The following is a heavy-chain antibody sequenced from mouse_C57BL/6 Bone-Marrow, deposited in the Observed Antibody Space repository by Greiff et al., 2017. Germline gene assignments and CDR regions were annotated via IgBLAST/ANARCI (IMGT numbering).Heavy chain of an antibody. CDR1: GFNIQNTY. CDR3: ALPSGSYVGVAY. V-gene: IGHV14-3*01. D-gene: IGHD1-1*02. CDR2: IDPANGNT. J-gene: IGHJ3*01. Sequence: VQLQQSVAELVRPGASVKLSCTASGFNIQNTYMHWVKQRPEQGLEWIGRIDPANGNTKYAPKFQGKATITADTSSNTAYLQLSSLTSEDTAIYYCALPSGSYVGVAYWGQGTLVTVSA.